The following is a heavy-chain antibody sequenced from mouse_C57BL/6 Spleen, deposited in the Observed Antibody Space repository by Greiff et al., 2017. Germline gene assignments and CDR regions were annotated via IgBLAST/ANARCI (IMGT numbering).Heavy chain of an antibody. CDR3: TRETTVVPYAMDY. V-gene: IGHV1-15*01. D-gene: IGHD1-1*01. J-gene: IGHJ4*01. Sequence: VKLQESGAELVRPGASVTLSCKASGYTFTDYEMHWVKQTPVHGLEWIGAIDPETGGTAYNQKFKGKAILTADKSSSTAYMELRSLTSEDSAVYYCTRETTVVPYAMDYWGQGTSVTVSS. CDR1: GYTFTDYE. CDR2: IDPETGGT.